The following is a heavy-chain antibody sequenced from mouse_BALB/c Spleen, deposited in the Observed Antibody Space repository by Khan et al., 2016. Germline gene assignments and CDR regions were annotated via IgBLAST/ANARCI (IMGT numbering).Heavy chain of an antibody. J-gene: IGHJ4*01. CDR1: GFSLTSYG. CDR3: ARKYGNYYARDY. D-gene: IGHD2-10*02. V-gene: IGHV2-2*02. CDR2: IWRGGST. Sequence: QVQLKESGPGLVQPSQSLSITCTVSGFSLTSYGVHWVRQSPGKGLEWLGVIWRGGSTDYNAAFLSGLSICKDNSKSQVYFKKNSQKANDTAIYYCARKYGNYYARDYWGRGTSVTVSS.